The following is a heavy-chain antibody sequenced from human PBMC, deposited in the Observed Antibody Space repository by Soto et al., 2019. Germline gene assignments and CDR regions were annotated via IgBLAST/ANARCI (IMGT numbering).Heavy chain of an antibody. CDR2: IYYSGST. CDR3: ASAGLHDFWSGYRTWFEP. CDR1: GGSISSYY. J-gene: IGHJ5*02. Sequence: SETLSLTCTVSGGSISSYYWSWIRQPPGKGLEWIGYIYYSGSTNYNPSLKSRVTISVDTSKNQFSLELSSVTAADTAVYYCASAGLHDFWSGYRTWFEPWGPGTLVKVSS. D-gene: IGHD3-3*01. V-gene: IGHV4-59*01.